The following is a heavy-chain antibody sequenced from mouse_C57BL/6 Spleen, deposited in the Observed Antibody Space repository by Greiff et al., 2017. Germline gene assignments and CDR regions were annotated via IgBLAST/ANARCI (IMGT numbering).Heavy chain of an antibody. CDR2: INPSSGYT. Sequence: QVQLKESGAELARPGASVKMSCKASGYTFTSYTMHWVKQRPGQGLEWIGYINPSSGYTKYNQKFKDKATLTADKSSSTAYMQLSSLTSEDSAVYYCARTLTTVVEENYFDYWGQGTTLTVSS. CDR3: ARTLTTVVEENYFDY. V-gene: IGHV1-4*01. CDR1: GYTFTSYT. D-gene: IGHD1-1*01. J-gene: IGHJ2*01.